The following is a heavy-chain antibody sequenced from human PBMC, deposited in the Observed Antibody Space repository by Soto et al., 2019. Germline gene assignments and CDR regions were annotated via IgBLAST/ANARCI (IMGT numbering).Heavy chain of an antibody. J-gene: IGHJ4*02. V-gene: IGHV1-58*01. D-gene: IGHD3-22*01. CDR2: IVVGSGNT. Sequence: AVKVSCKASGFTFTSSAVQWGRQARGQRLEWIGWIVVGSGNTNYAQKFQERVTNTRDMSTSTAYMELSSLRSEDTAVYYCAADSYYYGSSDYSDLLGFWGQRTLGPGSS. CDR3: AADSYYYGSSDYSDLLGF. CDR1: GFTFTSSA.